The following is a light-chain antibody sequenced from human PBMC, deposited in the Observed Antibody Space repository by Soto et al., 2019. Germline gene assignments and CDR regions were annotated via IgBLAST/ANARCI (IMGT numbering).Light chain of an antibody. CDR1: QSVSSIY. CDR2: GAS. Sequence: IVLTQSPGTPSLSPGERATLSCRASQSVSSIYLAWYQQKPGQAPRLLIYGASSRPTGIPDRFSGSGSGTDFTLTISRLEPEDFAVYYCQQYGSSALTFGGGTKVDIK. J-gene: IGKJ4*01. V-gene: IGKV3-20*01. CDR3: QQYGSSALT.